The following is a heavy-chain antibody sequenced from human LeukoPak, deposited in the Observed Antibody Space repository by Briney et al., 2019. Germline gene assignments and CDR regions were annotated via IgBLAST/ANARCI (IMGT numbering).Heavy chain of an antibody. CDR1: GFTFDDYA. V-gene: IGHV3-9*01. J-gene: IGHJ4*02. CDR3: AKGGYSYGPFDY. CDR2: ISWNSGSI. Sequence: GGSLRLSCAASGFTFDDYAMHWVRQAPGKGLEWVSGISWNSGSIGYADSVKGRFTISRDNAKNSLYLQMNSLRAEDTALYYCAKGGYSYGPFDYWGQGTLVTVS. D-gene: IGHD5-18*01.